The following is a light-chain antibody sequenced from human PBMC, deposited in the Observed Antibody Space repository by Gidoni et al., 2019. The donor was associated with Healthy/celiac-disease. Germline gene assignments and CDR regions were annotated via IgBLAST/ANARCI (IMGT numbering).Light chain of an antibody. Sequence: DIQFTQSPSFLSASVGDRVTITCRASQGISSYLAWYQQKPGKAPKLLIYAASTLQSGVTSRFSGSGSGTEFTLTISSMQPEDFATYYCQQHNSYPQITCGQGTRLEIK. CDR1: QGISSY. V-gene: IGKV1-9*01. CDR2: AAS. CDR3: QQHNSYPQIT. J-gene: IGKJ5*01.